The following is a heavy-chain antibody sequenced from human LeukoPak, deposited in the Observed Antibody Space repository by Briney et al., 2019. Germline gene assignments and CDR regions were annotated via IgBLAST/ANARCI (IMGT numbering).Heavy chain of an antibody. V-gene: IGHV4-59*01. CDR2: IYYSGST. Sequence: PSETLSPTCTVSGGSISSYYWSWIRQPPGKGLEWIGYIYYSGSTNYNPSLKSRVTISIDTSKNQFSLKLSSVTAADTAVYYCARDLWAYSYSSGWNYWGQGTLVTVSS. CDR3: ARDLWAYSYSSGWNY. D-gene: IGHD6-19*01. CDR1: GGSISSYY. J-gene: IGHJ4*02.